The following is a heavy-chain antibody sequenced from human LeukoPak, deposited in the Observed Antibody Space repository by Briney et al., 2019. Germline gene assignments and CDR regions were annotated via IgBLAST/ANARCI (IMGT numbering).Heavy chain of an antibody. CDR3: ARRRNVDTAMVTHDAFDI. D-gene: IGHD5-18*01. J-gene: IGHJ3*02. V-gene: IGHV1-2*06. Sequence: APVKVSCKAYGYTFTGYYMHWVRQAPGQGLEWMGRINPNSGGTNYAQKFQGRVTMTRDTSISTAYMELSRLRSDDTAVYYCARRRNVDTAMVTHDAFDIWGQGTMVTVSS. CDR1: GYTFTGYY. CDR2: INPNSGGT.